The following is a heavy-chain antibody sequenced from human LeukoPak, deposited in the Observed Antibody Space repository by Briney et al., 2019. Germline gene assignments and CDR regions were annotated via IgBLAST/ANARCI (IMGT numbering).Heavy chain of an antibody. J-gene: IGHJ6*03. CDR3: ARAFRDYYGSGSYFYYYYMDV. Sequence: GGSPKLSCAASGFTFSSYEMNWVRQAPGKGREWVSYISSSGSTIYYADSVKGRFTISRDNAKNSLYLQMNSLRAEDTAVYYCARAFRDYYGSGSYFYYYYMDVWGKGTTVTVSS. CDR1: GFTFSSYE. V-gene: IGHV3-48*03. D-gene: IGHD3-10*01. CDR2: ISSSGSTI.